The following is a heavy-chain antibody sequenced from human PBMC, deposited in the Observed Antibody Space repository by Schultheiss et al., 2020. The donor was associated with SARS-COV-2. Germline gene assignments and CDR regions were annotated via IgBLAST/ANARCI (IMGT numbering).Heavy chain of an antibody. J-gene: IGHJ4*02. CDR1: GFTFSSYA. CDR3: ASIAVAGSLGY. V-gene: IGHV3-21*01. D-gene: IGHD6-19*01. Sequence: GGSLRLSCAASGFTFSSYAMHWVRQAPGKGLEWVSSISSSSSYIYYADSVKGRFTISRDNAKNSLYLQMNSLRAEDTAVYYCASIAVAGSLGYWGQGTLVTVSS. CDR2: ISSSSSYI.